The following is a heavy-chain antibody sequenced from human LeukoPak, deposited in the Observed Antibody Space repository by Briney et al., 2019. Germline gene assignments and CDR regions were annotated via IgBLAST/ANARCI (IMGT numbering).Heavy chain of an antibody. D-gene: IGHD3-22*01. CDR3: AREKPYYYDTNGYPNWFDP. Sequence: GGSLRLSCAASGFTFSSYWMHWVRQAPGKGLVWVSRISSAGSSTTYADSVKGRFTISRDNAKNTLYLQMSSLRAEDTAVYYCAREKPYYYDTNGYPNWFDPWGQGTLVTVSS. V-gene: IGHV3-74*01. CDR2: ISSAGSST. CDR1: GFTFSSYW. J-gene: IGHJ5*02.